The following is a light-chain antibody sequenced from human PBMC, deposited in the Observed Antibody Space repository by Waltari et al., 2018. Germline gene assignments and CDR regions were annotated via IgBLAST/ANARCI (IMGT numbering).Light chain of an antibody. V-gene: IGLV2-11*01. Sequence: QSALTQPRSVSGPPGQTVTISCTGTSSDVGGYTYVSWYQQHPGKAPKLMIYDVSKRPSGVPDRFSGSKSGNTASLTISGLQAEDEADYYCCSYAGSYTFVFGGGTKLTVL. J-gene: IGLJ2*01. CDR2: DVS. CDR3: CSYAGSYTFV. CDR1: SSDVGGYTY.